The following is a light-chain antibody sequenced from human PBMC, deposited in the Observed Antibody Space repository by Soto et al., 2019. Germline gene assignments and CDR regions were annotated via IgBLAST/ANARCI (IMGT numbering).Light chain of an antibody. CDR1: SSDVGGYNS. Sequence: QSALTQPASVSGSPGQSITISCTGTSSDVGGYNSASWYQQHPGKVPKLMIYDVSIRPSGVHDRFSGSKSGNTASLTSSGLPAEDEDDYYCRSYTSLTAHVFGTGTKLTVL. CDR3: RSYTSLTAHV. CDR2: DVS. J-gene: IGLJ1*01. V-gene: IGLV2-14*01.